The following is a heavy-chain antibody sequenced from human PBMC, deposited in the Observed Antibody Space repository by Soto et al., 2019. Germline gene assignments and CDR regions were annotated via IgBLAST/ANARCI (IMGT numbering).Heavy chain of an antibody. CDR3: ARVHLSSGWYTWFDP. CDR2: IYYSGST. Sequence: SETLSLTCTVSGGSISSGGYYWSWIRQPPGKGLEWIGYIYYSGSTSYNPSLKSRVTISVDMSKNQFSLNLSSVTAADTAVYYCARVHLSSGWYTWFDPWGLGTLVTVSS. V-gene: IGHV4-61*08. CDR1: GGSISSGGYY. J-gene: IGHJ5*02. D-gene: IGHD6-19*01.